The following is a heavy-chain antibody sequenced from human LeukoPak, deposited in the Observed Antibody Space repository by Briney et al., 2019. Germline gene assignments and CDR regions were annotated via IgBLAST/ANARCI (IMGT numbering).Heavy chain of an antibody. J-gene: IGHJ4*02. Sequence: SETLSLTCAVYGGSFSGYYWSWIRQPPGKGLEWIGEINHSGSTNYNPPLKSRVTISVDTSKNQFSLKLSSVTAADTAVYYCAIRDGYKITDYWGQGTLVTVSS. CDR2: INHSGST. V-gene: IGHV4-34*01. CDR1: GGSFSGYY. CDR3: AIRDGYKITDY. D-gene: IGHD5-24*01.